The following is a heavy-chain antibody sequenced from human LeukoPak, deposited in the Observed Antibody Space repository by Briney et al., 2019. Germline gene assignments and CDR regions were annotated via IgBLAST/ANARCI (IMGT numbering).Heavy chain of an antibody. CDR1: GYSISSGYY. CDR3: ARDYSNSWFDS. Sequence: SETLSLTCTVSGYSISSGYYWGWIRQPPGKGLEWIGSIYHSGSTYYNPSLKSRVTISADTSKNQFSLKLRSVTAEDTAVYYCARDYSNSWFDSWGQGTLVTVSS. CDR2: IYHSGST. D-gene: IGHD4-11*01. V-gene: IGHV4-38-2*02. J-gene: IGHJ5*01.